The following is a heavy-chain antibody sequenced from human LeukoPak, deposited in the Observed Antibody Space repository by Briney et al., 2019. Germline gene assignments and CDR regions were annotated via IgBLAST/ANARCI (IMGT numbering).Heavy chain of an antibody. CDR2: IKQDGSDR. V-gene: IGHV3-7*01. D-gene: IGHD6-13*01. J-gene: IGHJ4*02. CDR3: ARDSRAAPGTMDY. CDR1: GFPFSNYW. Sequence: GGSLRLSCAVSGFPFSNYWMSWVRQAPGKGLEWVANIKQDGSDRHYVDSVKGRFTISRDNAKNSLYLQMSSLRAEDTAVYYCARDSRAAPGTMDYWGQGTLVTVSS.